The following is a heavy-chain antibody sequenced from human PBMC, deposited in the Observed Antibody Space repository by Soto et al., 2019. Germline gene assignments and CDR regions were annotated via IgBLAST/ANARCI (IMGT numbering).Heavy chain of an antibody. CDR2: IIPIFGTA. V-gene: IGHV1-69*13. Sequence: GASVKVSCKASGSTFSSYAIIWVRQAPGQGLEWMGGIIPIFGTANYAQKFQGRVTITADESTSTAYIELSSLRSEDTAVYYCAREGTRDGYTLVGLIYYYYGMDVWGQGTTVTVSS. CDR1: GSTFSSYA. D-gene: IGHD5-12*01. J-gene: IGHJ6*02. CDR3: AREGTRDGYTLVGLIYYYYGMDV.